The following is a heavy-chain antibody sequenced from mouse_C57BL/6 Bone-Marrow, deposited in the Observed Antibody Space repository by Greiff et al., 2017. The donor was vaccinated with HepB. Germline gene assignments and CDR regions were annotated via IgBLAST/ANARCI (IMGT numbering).Heavy chain of an antibody. V-gene: IGHV1-69*01. CDR2: IDPSDSYT. D-gene: IGHD1-1*01. J-gene: IGHJ1*03. Sequence: QVQLQQPGAELVMPGASVKLSCKASGYTFTSYWMHWVKQRPGQGLEWIGEIDPSDSYTNYNQKFKGKSTLTVDKSSSTAYMQLSSLTSEDSAVYYCARWNYYGSRSSYWYFDVWGTGTTVTVSS. CDR3: ARWNYYGSRSSYWYFDV. CDR1: GYTFTSYW.